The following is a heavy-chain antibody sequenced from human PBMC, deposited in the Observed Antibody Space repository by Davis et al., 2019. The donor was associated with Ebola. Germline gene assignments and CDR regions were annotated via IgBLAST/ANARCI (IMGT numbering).Heavy chain of an antibody. CDR1: GGSFSDYS. V-gene: IGHV4-34*01. Sequence: PGGSLRLSCALYGGSFSDYSWSLIRQSPGKGLEWIGEIEHKGKTYYNPSLKSRVTISKDTSRNYFSLQLRSVSAAETAVYYCASPHQNRGKDFFDLWCQGTLVTVSS. CDR2: IEHKGKT. J-gene: IGHJ4*02. CDR3: ASPHQNRGKDFFDL. D-gene: IGHD1/OR15-1a*01.